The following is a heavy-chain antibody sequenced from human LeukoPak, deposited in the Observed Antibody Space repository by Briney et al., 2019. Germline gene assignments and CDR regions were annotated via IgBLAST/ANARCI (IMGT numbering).Heavy chain of an antibody. J-gene: IGHJ4*02. D-gene: IGHD3-22*01. Sequence: SETLSLTCDVSGGSIDSTNWWNWVRQPPGKGLEWIGEINHSGSTNYNPSLKSRVTISVDTSKNQFSLKLSSVTAADTAVYYCARGRPRYYDTPWYFDYWGQGTLVTVSS. CDR2: INHSGST. CDR1: GGSIDSTNW. CDR3: ARGRPRYYDTPWYFDY. V-gene: IGHV4/OR15-8*01.